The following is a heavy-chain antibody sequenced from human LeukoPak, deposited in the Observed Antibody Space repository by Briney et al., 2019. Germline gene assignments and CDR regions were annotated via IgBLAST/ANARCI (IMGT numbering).Heavy chain of an antibody. CDR2: ITGGSTTI. V-gene: IGHV3-48*02. CDR1: GFTISTYS. J-gene: IGHJ4*02. CDR3: ARRIDF. Sequence: GGSLRLSCVASGFTISTYSMNWLRQAPGKGLEWISYITGGSTTIYYADSVKGRFTISRDNAKNSLFLQMNSLRDDDTAVYYCARRIDFWGQGTLVTVSS.